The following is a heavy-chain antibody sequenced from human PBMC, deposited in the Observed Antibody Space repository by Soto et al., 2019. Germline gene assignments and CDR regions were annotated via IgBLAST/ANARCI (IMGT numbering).Heavy chain of an antibody. J-gene: IGHJ4*02. CDR1: GFTFSNAW. CDR3: TTNNAPSCGSMSCYRPF. CDR2: IKSESDGGTT. D-gene: IGHD2-2*01. Sequence: EVQLVDSGGGLVKPGGSLRLSCAASGFTFSNAWMTCVRQAPGKGLECVGRIKSESDGGTTDYAAPVNGRFTISRDDSKNTLYLQMDSLKAEDTGIYYCTTNNAPSCGSMSCYRPFWGQGTLVTVSS. V-gene: IGHV3-15*01.